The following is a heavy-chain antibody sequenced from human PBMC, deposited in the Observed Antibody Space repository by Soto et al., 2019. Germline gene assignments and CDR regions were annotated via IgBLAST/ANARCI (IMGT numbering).Heavy chain of an antibody. CDR1: GYSFTTYD. D-gene: IGHD2-8*01. V-gene: IGHV1-18*01. Sequence: GVSVKVSCKASGYSFTTYDISWVRQAPGQRHEWMGQISTYNGNTNYPQSLQGRLTMTTDTSTTTAYMELRSLRSDDTAVYYCARDPYHVLMVNAPNLYGMDVWGQGTTVTVSS. CDR2: ISTYNGNT. CDR3: ARDPYHVLMVNAPNLYGMDV. J-gene: IGHJ6*02.